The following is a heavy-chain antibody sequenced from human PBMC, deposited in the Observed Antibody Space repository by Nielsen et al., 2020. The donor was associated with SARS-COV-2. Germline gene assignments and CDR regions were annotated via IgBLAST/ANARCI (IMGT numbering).Heavy chain of an antibody. CDR3: ARAFEELGYCSSTSCPFDY. CDR2: IYSGGST. CDR1: GFTVSSNY. Sequence: GGSLRLSCAASGFTVSSNYMSWVRQAPGKGLEWVSVIYSGGSTYYADSVKGRFTISRDNSKNTLYLQMNSLRAEDTAVYYCARAFEELGYCSSTSCPFDYWGQGTLVTVSS. J-gene: IGHJ4*02. D-gene: IGHD2-2*01. V-gene: IGHV3-53*01.